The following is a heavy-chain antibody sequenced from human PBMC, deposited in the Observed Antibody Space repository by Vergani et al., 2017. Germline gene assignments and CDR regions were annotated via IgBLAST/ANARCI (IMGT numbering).Heavy chain of an antibody. CDR2: INSDGSST. Sequence: VQLLESGGGLVQPGGSLRLSCAASGFTFSSYWMHWVRQAPGKGLVWVSRINSDGSSTSYADSVKGRFTISRDNSKNTLYLQMNSLRAEDTAVYYCATPGGSGSYYKGFDYWGQGTLVTVSS. CDR3: ATPGGSGSYYKGFDY. D-gene: IGHD3-10*01. V-gene: IGHV3-74*02. J-gene: IGHJ4*02. CDR1: GFTFSSYW.